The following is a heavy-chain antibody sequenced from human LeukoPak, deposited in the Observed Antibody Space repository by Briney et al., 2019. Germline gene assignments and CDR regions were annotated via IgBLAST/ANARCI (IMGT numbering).Heavy chain of an antibody. CDR1: GFAFSGYG. CDR2: ISSSGSST. V-gene: IGHV3-23*01. CDR3: SKGPEYSSTWKVFHF. J-gene: IGHJ4*02. D-gene: IGHD6-13*01. Sequence: GGSLRLSCAASGFAFSGYGMSCVRQAPGKGLEWVSGISSSGSSTYYADSVKGRFTISRDNSKNTLYLQMNSLRGEDTAIYFCSKGPEYSSTWKVFHFWGQGTLVTVSS.